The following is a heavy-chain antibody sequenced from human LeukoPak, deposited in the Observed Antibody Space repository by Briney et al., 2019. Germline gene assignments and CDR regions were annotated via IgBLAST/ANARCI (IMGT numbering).Heavy chain of an antibody. J-gene: IGHJ4*02. Sequence: ASVKVSCKASGYTFTGYYMHWVRQAPGQGLEWMGWINPNSGGTNYAQKFQGRVTMTRDMSISTAYMELSRLRSDDTAVYYCARDSSSSGPFDYWGQGTLVTVSS. CDR3: ARDSSSSGPFDY. D-gene: IGHD6-6*01. CDR1: GYTFTGYY. V-gene: IGHV1-2*02. CDR2: INPNSGGT.